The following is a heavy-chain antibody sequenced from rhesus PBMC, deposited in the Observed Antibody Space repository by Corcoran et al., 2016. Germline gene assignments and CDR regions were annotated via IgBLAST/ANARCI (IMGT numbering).Heavy chain of an antibody. CDR2: INGNSGST. D-gene: IGHD5-42*01. J-gene: IGHJ4*01. CDR3: ASRGYSGY. V-gene: IGHV4-80*01. Sequence: QVQLQESGPGLVKPSETLSLTCAVSGASIRSYWWSWIRQPPGKGLEWIGEINGNSGSTYYNPSLKSRVTISKDASKNQFSLKLSSVPAADTAVYYCASRGYSGYGGQGVLVTVSS. CDR1: GASIRSYW.